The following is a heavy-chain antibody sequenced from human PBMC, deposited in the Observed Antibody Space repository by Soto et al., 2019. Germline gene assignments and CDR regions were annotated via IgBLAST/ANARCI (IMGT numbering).Heavy chain of an antibody. J-gene: IGHJ4*02. D-gene: IGHD3-9*01. CDR2: IYYSGST. CDR1: GGSISSSSYY. Sequence: SETLSLTCTVSGGSISSSSYYWGWIRQPPGKGLEWIGSIYYSGSTYYNPSLKSRVTISVDTSKNQFSLKLSSVTAADTAVYYCAPFDWLTHYRGQGTLVTVSS. V-gene: IGHV4-39*01. CDR3: APFDWLTHY.